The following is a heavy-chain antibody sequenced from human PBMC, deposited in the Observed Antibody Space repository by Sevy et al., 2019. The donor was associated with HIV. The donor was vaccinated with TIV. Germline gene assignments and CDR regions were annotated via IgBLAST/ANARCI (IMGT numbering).Heavy chain of an antibody. V-gene: IGHV4-34*01. CDR3: ARAPPVVVVPGAPSWFDP. CDR1: GGSFSGYY. Sequence: SETLSLTCAVYGGSFSGYYWNWIRQTPGKGLEWIGEINHSGSTNYNPSLKSRVTISVDTSKNQFSLRPNSVTAADTAVYYCARAPPVVVVPGAPSWFDPWGQGTLVTVSS. CDR2: INHSGST. J-gene: IGHJ5*02. D-gene: IGHD2-2*01.